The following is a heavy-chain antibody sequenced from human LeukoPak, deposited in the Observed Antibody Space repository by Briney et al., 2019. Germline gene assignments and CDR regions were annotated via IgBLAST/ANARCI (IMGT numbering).Heavy chain of an antibody. V-gene: IGHV3-23*01. CDR2: ISGSGGST. CDR1: GFTFTNYP. CDR3: AKGAYYDSSGLD. D-gene: IGHD3-22*01. Sequence: GGSLRLSCAASGFTFTNYPMIWVRQAPGRGLTWVSGISGSGGSTYYADSVKGRFTISRDNPRSTLYLQMSSLRAEDTAVYYCAKGAYYDSSGLDWGQGTLVTVSS. J-gene: IGHJ4*02.